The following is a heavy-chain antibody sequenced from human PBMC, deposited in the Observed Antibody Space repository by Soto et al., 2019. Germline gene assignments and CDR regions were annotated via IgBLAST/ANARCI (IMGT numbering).Heavy chain of an antibody. CDR1: GYTFTSYG. CDR2: ISAYNGNT. D-gene: IGHD3-10*01. V-gene: IGHV1-18*01. J-gene: IGHJ4*02. CDR3: ARDDGGTMVPDSDY. Sequence: WASVKVSCKASGYTFTSYGISWVRQAPGQGLEWMGWISAYNGNTNYAQKLQGRVTMTTDTSTSTAYMELRSLRSDDTAVYYCARDDGGTMVPDSDYWGQGTLVTVSS.